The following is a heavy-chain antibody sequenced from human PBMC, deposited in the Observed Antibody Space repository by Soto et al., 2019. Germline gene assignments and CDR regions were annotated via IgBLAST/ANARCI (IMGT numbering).Heavy chain of an antibody. CDR1: GFTFSDPY. CDR2: SRNRANSYTT. CDR3: ARGRDSFDY. J-gene: IGHJ4*02. V-gene: IGHV3-72*01. Sequence: GGSLRLSCSNPGFTFSDPYMDWVRQARGRGLEWIGRSRNRANSYTTVYAASVKGRFTVSRDESQNSLHLQMDSLKTEDTAVYYCARGRDSFDYWGQGT.